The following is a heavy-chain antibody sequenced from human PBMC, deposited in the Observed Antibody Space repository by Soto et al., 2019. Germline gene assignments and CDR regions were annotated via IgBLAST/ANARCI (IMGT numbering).Heavy chain of an antibody. J-gene: IGHJ4*02. D-gene: IGHD1-26*01. CDR1: GFTFSNYA. CDR2: ISTTGSST. CDR3: TKYHSGSYLYIFDC. V-gene: IGHV3-23*01. Sequence: GGSLRLSCAASGFTFSNYAMTWLRQVPGKGLEWVSGISTTGSSTYYADSVKGRFTISRDSSKSTVYLQMNSLRAEDTAVYYCTKYHSGSYLYIFDCWGQGTQVTVS.